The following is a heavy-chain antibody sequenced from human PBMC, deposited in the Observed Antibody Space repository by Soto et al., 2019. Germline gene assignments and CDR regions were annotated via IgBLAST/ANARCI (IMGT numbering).Heavy chain of an antibody. V-gene: IGHV1-3*01. J-gene: IGHJ4*02. CDR3: ARDLGDCTNGVCYMAY. Sequence: ASVKVSCKAYGYTFTSYAMHWVRQAPGQRLEWMGWINAGNGNTKYSQKFQGRVTITRDTSASTAYMELSSLRSEDTALYYCARDLGDCTNGVCYMAYWGQGTLVTVSS. CDR1: GYTFTSYA. CDR2: INAGNGNT. D-gene: IGHD2-8*01.